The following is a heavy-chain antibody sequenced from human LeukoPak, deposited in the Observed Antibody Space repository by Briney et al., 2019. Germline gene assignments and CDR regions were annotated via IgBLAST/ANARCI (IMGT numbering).Heavy chain of an antibody. D-gene: IGHD6-13*01. CDR2: MNPNSGNT. CDR3: ARNGQQVRYFQH. CDR1: EYTFTNYD. J-gene: IGHJ1*01. V-gene: IGHV1-8*01. Sequence: GASVKVSCKASEYTFTNYDINWVRRATGQGLEWMGWMNPNSGNTNYAQKFQGRVTLTRNTSISTAYMELSSLTSEDTAVYYCARNGQQVRYFQHWGQGTLVTVSS.